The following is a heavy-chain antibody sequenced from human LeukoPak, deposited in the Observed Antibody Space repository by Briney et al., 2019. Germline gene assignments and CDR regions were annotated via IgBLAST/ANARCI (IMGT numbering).Heavy chain of an antibody. V-gene: IGHV3-53*01. Sequence: PGGSLRLSCAASGFTVSSNYMSWVRQAPGKGLEWGSVIYSGGSTYYADSVKGRFTISRDNSKNTLYLQMNSLRAEDTAVYYCARDSGARYFDWSLDYWGQGTLVTVSS. CDR2: IYSGGST. CDR1: GFTVSSNY. CDR3: ARDSGARYFDWSLDY. J-gene: IGHJ4*02. D-gene: IGHD3-9*01.